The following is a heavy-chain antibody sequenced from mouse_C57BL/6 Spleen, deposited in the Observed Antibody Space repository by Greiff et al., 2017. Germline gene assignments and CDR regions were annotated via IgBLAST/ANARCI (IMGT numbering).Heavy chain of an antibody. J-gene: IGHJ2*01. V-gene: IGHV1-5*01. CDR1: GYTFTSYW. D-gene: IGHD2-3*01. CDR3: RGDGYYDFDY. CDR2: IYPGNSDT. Sequence: EVQLQQSGTVLARPGASVKMSCKTSGYTFTSYWMHWVKQRPGQGLEWIGAIYPGNSDTSYNQKFKGKAKLTAVTSASTAYMELSSLTNKDSAVYYCRGDGYYDFDYWGQGTTLTLSS.